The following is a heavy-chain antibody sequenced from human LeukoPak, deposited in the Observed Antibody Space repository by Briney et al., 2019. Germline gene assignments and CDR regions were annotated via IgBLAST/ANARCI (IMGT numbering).Heavy chain of an antibody. J-gene: IGHJ4*02. V-gene: IGHV3-48*04. Sequence: GGSLRLSCAASGFTLSTYSMNWVRQAPGKGLEWVSYISSSSSTIHYADSVKGRFTISRDNAKSSLYLQMNSLRAEDTAVYYCTTEDVDTAMEGYFDYWGQGTLVTVSS. CDR1: GFTLSTYS. CDR3: TTEDVDTAMEGYFDY. D-gene: IGHD5-18*01. CDR2: ISSSSSTI.